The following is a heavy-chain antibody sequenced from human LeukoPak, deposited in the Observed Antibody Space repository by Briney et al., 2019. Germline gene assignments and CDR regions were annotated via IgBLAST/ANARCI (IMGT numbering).Heavy chain of an antibody. CDR2: IYYSGDT. CDR1: GDSVSGYY. D-gene: IGHD2-8*02. V-gene: IGHV4-59*02. J-gene: IGHJ4*02. Sequence: SETLSLTCTVSGDSVSGYYWDWSRQPPGKGLEWSGDIYYSGDTNYDPSLKRRVTISIDTSKNQFSLKLSSVTAADTAVYYCARGERLGVDYWGQGTLVTVSS. CDR3: ARGERLGVDY.